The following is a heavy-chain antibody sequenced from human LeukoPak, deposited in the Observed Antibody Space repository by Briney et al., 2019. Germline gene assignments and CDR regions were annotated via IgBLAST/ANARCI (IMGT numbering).Heavy chain of an antibody. V-gene: IGHV4-39*01. D-gene: IGHD1-26*01. CDR2: INYSGTT. CDR1: GDSVSSCTYY. J-gene: IGHJ4*02. CDR3: TSNTGSYVDF. Sequence: SEALSLTCTVSGDSVSSCTYYWGWIRQPPGKGLEWIGGINYSGTTYYNPSLKSRVTISVDTSKNQFSLKLSSVTAADTAVYHCTSNTGSYVDFWGQGTLVTVSS.